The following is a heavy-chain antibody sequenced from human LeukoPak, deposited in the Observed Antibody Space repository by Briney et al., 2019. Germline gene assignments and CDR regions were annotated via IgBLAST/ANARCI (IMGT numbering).Heavy chain of an antibody. CDR1: GGSISSSSYY. Sequence: PSETLSLTCTVSGGSISSSSYYWGWIRQPPGKGLEWIGSIYYSGSTYYNPSLKSRVTISVDTSKNQFSLKLSSVTAADTAVYYCARDPNTDGYNYWFDPWGQGTLATVSS. V-gene: IGHV4-39*07. CDR2: IYYSGST. CDR3: ARDPNTDGYNYWFDP. D-gene: IGHD5-24*01. J-gene: IGHJ5*02.